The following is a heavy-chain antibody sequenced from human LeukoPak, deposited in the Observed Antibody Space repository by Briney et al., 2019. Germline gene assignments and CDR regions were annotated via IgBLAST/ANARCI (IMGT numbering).Heavy chain of an antibody. CDR3: AKAAAAGAWWFDP. Sequence: GGSLRLSCTASGFTFSTYWMHWVRQAPAKGLVWVSRINSDESTTSYADSVKGRVTISRDNAKNTLYLQMSSLRAEDTAVYYCAKAAAAGAWWFDPWGQGTLVTVSS. J-gene: IGHJ5*02. CDR2: INSDESTT. V-gene: IGHV3-74*01. CDR1: GFTFSTYW. D-gene: IGHD6-13*01.